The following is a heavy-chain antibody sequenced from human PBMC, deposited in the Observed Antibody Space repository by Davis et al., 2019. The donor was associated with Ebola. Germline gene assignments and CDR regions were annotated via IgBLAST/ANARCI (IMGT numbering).Heavy chain of an antibody. CDR3: ARAGYSSGWSRVYYFDY. Sequence: PGGSLRLSCTVPGGSISSYYWSWIRQPPGKGLEWIGYIYYSGSTNYNPSLKSRVTISVDTSKNQFSLKLSSVTAADTAVYYCARAGYSSGWSRVYYFDYWGQGTLVTVSS. CDR2: IYYSGST. CDR1: GGSISSYY. V-gene: IGHV4-59*01. D-gene: IGHD6-19*01. J-gene: IGHJ4*02.